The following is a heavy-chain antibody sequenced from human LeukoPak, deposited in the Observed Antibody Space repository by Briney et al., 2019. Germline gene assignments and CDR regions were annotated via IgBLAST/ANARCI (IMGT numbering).Heavy chain of an antibody. CDR3: ARDQRTAKWFGETTGGY. CDR1: GGSLNSDSDY. J-gene: IGHJ4*02. D-gene: IGHD3-10*01. V-gene: IGHV4-61*02. CDR2: IYTSGTT. Sequence: SQTLSLTCTVSGGSLNSDSDYWTWVRQPAGKGPEWVGLIYTSGTTNYNPSLKSRVTISLDTSNNQFSLKLTSVTAADTAVYYCARDQRTAKWFGETTGGYWGQGTLVTVSS.